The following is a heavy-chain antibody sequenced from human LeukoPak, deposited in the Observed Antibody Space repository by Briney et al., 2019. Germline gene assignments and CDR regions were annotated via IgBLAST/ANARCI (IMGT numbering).Heavy chain of an antibody. D-gene: IGHD2-15*01. Sequence: ASVKVSCKASGYTFTSYGISWVRQPPGQGREGMGWISAYNGNTNYAQKPQGRVTMTTDTSTSTAYMELRSLRSDDTAVDYCARVAGYCSGGSCTGGFDSWGQGTLVTVSS. V-gene: IGHV1-18*01. CDR1: GYTFTSYG. CDR2: ISAYNGNT. CDR3: ARVAGYCSGGSCTGGFDS. J-gene: IGHJ5*01.